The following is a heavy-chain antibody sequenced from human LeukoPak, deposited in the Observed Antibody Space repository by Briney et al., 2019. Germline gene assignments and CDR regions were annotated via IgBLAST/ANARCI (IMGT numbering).Heavy chain of an antibody. V-gene: IGHV4-39*01. D-gene: IGHD5-12*01. CDR3: ARQESSDIVATIFGWFDP. CDR1: GGSINSSSYY. J-gene: IGHJ5*02. CDR2: IYYSGST. Sequence: SETLSLTCTVSGGSINSSSYYWGWIRQPPGKGLEWIGSIYYSGSTYYNPSLKSRVTISVDTSKNQFSLKLSSVTAADTAVYYCARQESSDIVATIFGWFDPWGQGTLVTVSS.